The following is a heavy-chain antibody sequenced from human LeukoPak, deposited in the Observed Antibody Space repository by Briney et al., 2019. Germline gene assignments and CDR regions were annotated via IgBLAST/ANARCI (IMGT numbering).Heavy chain of an antibody. V-gene: IGHV3-23*01. CDR3: ARESIFGVVMKSFYFDY. J-gene: IGHJ4*02. Sequence: PGGSLRLSCAASGFTLSSYAMSWVRQAPGKGLEWVSAISGGGGNTYYADSVKGRFTISRDNSKNTLYLQMNSLRAEDTAVYYCARESIFGVVMKSFYFDYWGQGTLVTVSS. CDR2: ISGGGGNT. CDR1: GFTLSSYA. D-gene: IGHD3-3*01.